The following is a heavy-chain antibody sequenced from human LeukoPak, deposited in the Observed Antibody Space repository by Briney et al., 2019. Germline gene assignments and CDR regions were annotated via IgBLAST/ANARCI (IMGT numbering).Heavy chain of an antibody. CDR1: GGTFSSYA. Sequence: SVTVSCKASGGTFSSYAISWVRQAPGQGLEWMGGIIPIFGTANYAQKFQGRVTITADESTCTAYMELSSLRSEDTAVYYCARDSYYGSGSYNWFDPWGQGTLVTVSS. CDR3: ARDSYYGSGSYNWFDP. V-gene: IGHV1-69*13. CDR2: IIPIFGTA. J-gene: IGHJ5*02. D-gene: IGHD3-10*01.